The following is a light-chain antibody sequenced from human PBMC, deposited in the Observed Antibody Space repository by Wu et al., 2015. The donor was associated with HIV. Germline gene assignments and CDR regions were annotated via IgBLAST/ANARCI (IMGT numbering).Light chain of an antibody. CDR1: QSVSSGY. V-gene: IGKV3-20*01. J-gene: IGKJ3*01. Sequence: EIVLTQSPGTLSSTPGERATLSCRASQSVSSGYLAWYQQKPGQAPRLLIYGASSRAIGIPDRFSGSGSATDFVLTINRLEPEDFAVYYCQQYGTLTFTFGPRDQ. CDR2: GAS. CDR3: QQYGTLTFT.